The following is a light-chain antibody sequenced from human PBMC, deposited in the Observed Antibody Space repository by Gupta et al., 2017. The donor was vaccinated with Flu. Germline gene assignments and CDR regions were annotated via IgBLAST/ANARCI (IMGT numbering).Light chain of an antibody. V-gene: IGLV2-8*01. CDR1: SSDVGGYNY. J-gene: IGLJ3*02. CDR2: EVS. CDR3: SSYAGSNNWV. Sequence: QSALTQPPSASGSPGPSVTISCTGTSSDVGGYNYVSWYQQHPGKAHKLMIYEVSKRPAGVPDRFSGSKSGNTASLTVSGLQAEEEADYYCSSYAGSNNWVFGGGTKLTVL.